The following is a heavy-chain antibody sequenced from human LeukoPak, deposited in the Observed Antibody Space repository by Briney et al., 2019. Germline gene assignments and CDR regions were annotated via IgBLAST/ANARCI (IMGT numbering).Heavy chain of an antibody. CDR2: IYYSGST. Sequence: SETLSLTCTVSGGSISSYYWSWIRQPPGKGLEWIGYIYYSGSTKCNPSLKSRVAISVDTSKNQFSLKLSSVTAADTAVYYCARRYCSGGSCYYFYFDYWGQGTLVTVSS. J-gene: IGHJ4*02. CDR1: GGSISSYY. CDR3: ARRYCSGGSCYYFYFDY. D-gene: IGHD2-15*01. V-gene: IGHV4-59*01.